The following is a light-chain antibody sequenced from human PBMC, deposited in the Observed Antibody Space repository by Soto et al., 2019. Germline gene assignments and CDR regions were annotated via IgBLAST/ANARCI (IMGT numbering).Light chain of an antibody. Sequence: QSVLTQPPSVSAAPGQKVTISCSGSSSNIGNNYVSWYQQLPGTAPKRLIYDNNKRPSGIPDRFSGSKSGTSATLGITGLQTGDEADYYCGTWDSSLSAHVFGTGTKVTVL. CDR1: SSNIGNNY. CDR2: DNN. J-gene: IGLJ1*01. CDR3: GTWDSSLSAHV. V-gene: IGLV1-51*01.